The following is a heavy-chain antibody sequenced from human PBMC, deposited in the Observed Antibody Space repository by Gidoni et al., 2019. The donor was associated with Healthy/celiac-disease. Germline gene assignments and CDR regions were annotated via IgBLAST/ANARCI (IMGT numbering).Heavy chain of an antibody. J-gene: IGHJ3*02. CDR2: ISYDGSNK. CDR1: GFHFRSYA. CDR3: ARGDYYDSSGYSDAFDI. D-gene: IGHD3-22*01. Sequence: QVQLVESGGGVVQPGRSLRLSCAASGFHFRSYAMHWVRQAPGKGLEWVAVISYDGSNKYYADSVKGRFTISRDNSKNTLYLQMNSLRAEDTAVYYCARGDYYDSSGYSDAFDIWGQGTMVTVSS. V-gene: IGHV3-30*01.